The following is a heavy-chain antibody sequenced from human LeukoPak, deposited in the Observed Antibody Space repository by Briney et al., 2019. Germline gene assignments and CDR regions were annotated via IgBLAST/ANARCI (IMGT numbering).Heavy chain of an antibody. J-gene: IGHJ4*02. V-gene: IGHV3-30*03. D-gene: IGHD3-10*01. CDR1: GFTISSYG. Sequence: GGSLRLSCAASGFTISSYGMYWVRQAPGKGLEWVAVISYDGSNKYYADSVKGRFTISRDNSRNTLYLQMNSLRAEDTAVYYCASAMVRGVLDYWGQGTLVTVSS. CDR2: ISYDGSNK. CDR3: ASAMVRGVLDY.